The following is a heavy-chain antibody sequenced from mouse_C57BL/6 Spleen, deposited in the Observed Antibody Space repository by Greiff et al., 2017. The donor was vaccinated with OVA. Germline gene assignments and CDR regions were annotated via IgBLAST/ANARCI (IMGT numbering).Heavy chain of an antibody. D-gene: IGHD2-4*01. Sequence: DVMLVESGGGLVKPGGSLKLSCAASGFTFSSYAMSWVRQTPEKRLEWVATISDGGSYTYYPDNVKGRFTISRDNAKNNLYLQMSHLKSEDTAMYYCAREAYDYDGYFDYWGQGTTLTVSS. CDR2: ISDGGSYT. CDR1: GFTFSSYA. V-gene: IGHV5-4*01. J-gene: IGHJ2*01. CDR3: AREAYDYDGYFDY.